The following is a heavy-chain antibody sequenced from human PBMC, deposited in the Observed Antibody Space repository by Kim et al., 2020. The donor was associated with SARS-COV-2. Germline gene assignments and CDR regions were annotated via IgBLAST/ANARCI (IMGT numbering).Heavy chain of an antibody. V-gene: IGHV3-23*01. J-gene: IGHJ4*02. D-gene: IGHD3-9*01. CDR3: ANLPTPITYYDILTGYSDY. Sequence: GRFTISRDNSKNTLYLKMNSLRAEDTAVYYCANLPTPITYYDILTGYSDYWGQGTLVTVSS.